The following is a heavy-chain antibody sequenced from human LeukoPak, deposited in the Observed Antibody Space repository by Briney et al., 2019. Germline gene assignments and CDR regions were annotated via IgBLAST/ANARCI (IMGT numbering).Heavy chain of an antibody. J-gene: IGHJ6*02. CDR1: GFTFSSYA. CDR3: ARDVSEVYYYYYYGMDV. V-gene: IGHV3-30*04. Sequence: GGSLRLSCAASGFTFSSYAMHWVRQAPGKGLEWVAVISYDGSNKYYADSVKGRITISRDNSKNTLYLQMNSLRAEDTAVYYCARDVSEVYYYYYYGMDVWGQGTTVTVSS. D-gene: IGHD3-3*02. CDR2: ISYDGSNK.